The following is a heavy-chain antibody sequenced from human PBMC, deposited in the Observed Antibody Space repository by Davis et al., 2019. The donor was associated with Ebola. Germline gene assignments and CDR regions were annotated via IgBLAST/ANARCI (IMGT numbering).Heavy chain of an antibody. CDR3: ARDGDTVGASYYFDY. CDR1: GFTFSRYA. D-gene: IGHD1-26*01. CDR2: ISGSGTTT. V-gene: IGHV3-64*01. Sequence: PGGSLRLSCAASGFTFSRYAMHWVRQAPGKGLEYVSAISGSGTTTYYANSVKGRFTISRDNSKNTLYLQMGSLRAEDMAVYYCARDGDTVGASYYFDYWGPGTLVTVSS. J-gene: IGHJ4*02.